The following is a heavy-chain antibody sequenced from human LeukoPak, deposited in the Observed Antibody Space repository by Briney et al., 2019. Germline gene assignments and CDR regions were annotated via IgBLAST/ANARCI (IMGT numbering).Heavy chain of an antibody. CDR2: IKHGGST. Sequence: SETLSLTCALYGGSFSGYYWSWISHPPVRGLEWIGEIKHGGSTNYNPSRKSRITISVDTSKSQCSLKLSSVTAADTAVYYCARVPFDYWGQGTLVTVSS. CDR1: GGSFSGYY. CDR3: ARVPFDY. J-gene: IGHJ4*02. V-gene: IGHV4-34*01.